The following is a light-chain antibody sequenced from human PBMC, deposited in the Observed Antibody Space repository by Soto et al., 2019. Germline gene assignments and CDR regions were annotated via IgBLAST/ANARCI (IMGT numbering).Light chain of an antibody. V-gene: IGKV1-39*01. J-gene: IGKJ1*01. CDR1: QTISIY. CDR3: QQSNSIPPWT. Sequence: DIQMTQSPSSLSASVGDRVTINCRASQTISIYLNWYQHRPGKGPKLLIYPASTLQSGVSSRFSGSGSGTDFTLTISSLQPEDVATYYCQQSNSIPPWTFGQGTKVEIK. CDR2: PAS.